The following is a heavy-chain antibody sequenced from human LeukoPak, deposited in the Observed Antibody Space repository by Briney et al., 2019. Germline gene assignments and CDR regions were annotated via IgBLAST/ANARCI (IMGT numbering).Heavy chain of an antibody. CDR2: IKQDESEK. J-gene: IGHJ3*02. D-gene: IGHD3-10*01. CDR1: GFTFSKYW. V-gene: IGHV3-7*01. CDR3: ARDKEEMVRAPYAFGI. Sequence: GGSLRLSCAASGFTFSKYWMTWVRQAPGKGLEWVANIKQDESEKYYGDSVKGRFTVSRDNAKNSLYLQMNSLRAEDTAVYYCARDKEEMVRAPYAFGIWGQGTMFTVSS.